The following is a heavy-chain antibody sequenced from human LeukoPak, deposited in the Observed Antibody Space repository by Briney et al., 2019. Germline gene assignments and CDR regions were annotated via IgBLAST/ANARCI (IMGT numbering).Heavy chain of an antibody. CDR2: VYYTGTT. D-gene: IGHD2-2*01. Sequence: SETLSLTCTVSGGSISSTSYYWAWIRQTPEKGLEWIGSVYYTGTTYYRSSLEGRAIISAGTSNNHFSLKLRSVTAADTAVYYCARLIYCSSSCYFDCWGQGSLVTVSS. V-gene: IGHV4-39*02. J-gene: IGHJ4*02. CDR3: ARLIYCSSSCYFDC. CDR1: GGSISSTSYY.